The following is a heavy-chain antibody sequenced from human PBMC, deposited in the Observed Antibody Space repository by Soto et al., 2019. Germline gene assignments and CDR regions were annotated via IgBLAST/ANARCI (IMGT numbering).Heavy chain of an antibody. CDR1: GFTVSSNY. Sequence: GGSLRLSCAASGFTVSSNYMSWVRQAPGKGLEWVSAISGTGGSTYYADSVKGRFTISRDNSKNTLYLQMNSLRAEDTAVYYCAKDWGSSSWYMAQYYFDYWGQGTLVTVSS. CDR2: ISGTGGST. D-gene: IGHD6-13*01. J-gene: IGHJ4*02. V-gene: IGHV3-23*01. CDR3: AKDWGSSSWYMAQYYFDY.